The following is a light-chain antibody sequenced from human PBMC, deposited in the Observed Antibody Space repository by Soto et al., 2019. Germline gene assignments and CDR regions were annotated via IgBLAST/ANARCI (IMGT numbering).Light chain of an antibody. CDR1: QSLLHITGETS. Sequence: DVVMTQTPLSLSVAPGQPASISCKSSQSLLHITGETSLFWYLQKPGQSPQLLIYEDSTRVSGVPDRFSGSGSGTDFTLEISRVETDDVGIYYCMQSTQLPPSFGQGTRLGIE. CDR3: MQSTQLPPS. J-gene: IGKJ5*01. V-gene: IGKV2D-29*02. CDR2: EDS.